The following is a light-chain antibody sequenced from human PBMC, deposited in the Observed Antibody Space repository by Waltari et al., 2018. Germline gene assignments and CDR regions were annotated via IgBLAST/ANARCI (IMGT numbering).Light chain of an antibody. J-gene: IGKJ2*01. Sequence: DIQMTQSPSSLSASIGDRVHITCGASEGIRNDVAWFQQKPGKAPKSLIYAASTLHLGVPSNFTGSGFETEFTLTITSLQPDDFATYYCQQYNQYPHTFGQGTRLE. CDR3: QQYNQYPHT. CDR1: EGIRND. CDR2: AAS. V-gene: IGKV1-16*02.